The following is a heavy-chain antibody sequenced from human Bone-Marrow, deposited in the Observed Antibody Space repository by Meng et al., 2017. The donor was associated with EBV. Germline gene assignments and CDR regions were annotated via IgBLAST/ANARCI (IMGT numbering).Heavy chain of an antibody. D-gene: IGHD3-22*01. V-gene: IGHV4-39*01. Sequence: QLPPPESGPVLVKPSETLSLTCTVSGGSISSSSYYWGWIRQPPGKGLEWIGSIYYSGSTYYNPSLKSRVTISVDTSKNQFSLKLSSVTAADTAVYYCASRYYYDSSGYYYAWGQGTLVTVSS. J-gene: IGHJ5*02. CDR3: ASRYYYDSSGYYYA. CDR2: IYYSGST. CDR1: GGSISSSSYY.